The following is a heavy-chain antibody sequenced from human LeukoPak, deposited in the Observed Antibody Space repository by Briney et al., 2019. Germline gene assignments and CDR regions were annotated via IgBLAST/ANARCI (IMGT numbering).Heavy chain of an antibody. CDR3: AREVGATQYYYYMDV. CDR1: GGSFSGYY. V-gene: IGHV4-34*01. D-gene: IGHD1-26*01. J-gene: IGHJ6*03. Sequence: PSETLSLTCAVYGGSFSGYYWSWIRQPPGKGLEWIEEINHSGSTNYNPSLKSRVTISVDTSKNQFSLKLSSVTAADTAVYYCAREVGATQYYYYMDVWGKGTTVTVSS. CDR2: INHSGST.